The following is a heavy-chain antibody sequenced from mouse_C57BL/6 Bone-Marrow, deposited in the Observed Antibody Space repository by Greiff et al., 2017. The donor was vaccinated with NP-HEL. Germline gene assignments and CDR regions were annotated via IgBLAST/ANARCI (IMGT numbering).Heavy chain of an antibody. Sequence: EVHLVESGGGLVQPGGSLSLSCAASGFTFTDYYMSWVRQPPGKALEWLGFIRNKANGYTTEYSASVKGRFTISRDNSQSILYLQMNALRAEDSATYYCAIRREGTGAWFAYWGQGTLVTVSA. CDR3: AIRREGTGAWFAY. CDR1: GFTFTDYY. D-gene: IGHD3-3*01. J-gene: IGHJ3*01. V-gene: IGHV7-3*01. CDR2: IRNKANGYTT.